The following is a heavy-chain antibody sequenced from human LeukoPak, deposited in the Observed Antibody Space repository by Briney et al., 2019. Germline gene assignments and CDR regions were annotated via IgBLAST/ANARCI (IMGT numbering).Heavy chain of an antibody. CDR1: GYSISSGYY. CDR3: ARDPSGSYLSDI. Sequence: PSETLSLTCTVSGYSISSGYYWGWIRQPPGKGLEWIGSIYHSGSTYYNPSLKSRVTISVDTSKNQFSLKLSSVTAADTAVYYCARDPSGSYLSDIWGQGTMVTVSS. V-gene: IGHV4-38-2*02. J-gene: IGHJ3*02. D-gene: IGHD1-26*01. CDR2: IYHSGST.